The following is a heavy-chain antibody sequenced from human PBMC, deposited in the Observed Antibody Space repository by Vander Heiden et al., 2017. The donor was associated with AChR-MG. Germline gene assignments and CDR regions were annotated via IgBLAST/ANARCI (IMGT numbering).Heavy chain of an antibody. J-gene: IGHJ6*02. D-gene: IGHD3-10*01. CDR2: IYPADSDT. Sequence: EVQLVQSGAEVKKPGESLKISCKGSGYSFANYWLVWGRQMPGKGLEWMGIIYPADSDTRYSPSFQGHVTMSADKSISTAYLQWSSLKASDTAMYYCARGSGSYDSHYYYGVDVWGQGTTVTVSS. CDR1: GYSFANYW. CDR3: ARGSGSYDSHYYYGVDV. V-gene: IGHV5-51*03.